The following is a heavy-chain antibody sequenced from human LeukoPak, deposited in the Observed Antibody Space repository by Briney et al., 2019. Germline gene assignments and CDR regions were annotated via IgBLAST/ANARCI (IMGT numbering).Heavy chain of an antibody. V-gene: IGHV1-2*02. CDR3: ARDDLYGGNSPFDY. D-gene: IGHD4-23*01. CDR2: INLNSGGT. Sequence: GASVKVSCKASGYTFTGYYMHWVRQAPGQGLEWMGWINLNSGGTDYAQKFQGRVTMTRDTSTSTAYMELSRLRSDDTAVYYCARDDLYGGNSPFDYWGQGTLVTVSS. J-gene: IGHJ4*02. CDR1: GYTFTGYY.